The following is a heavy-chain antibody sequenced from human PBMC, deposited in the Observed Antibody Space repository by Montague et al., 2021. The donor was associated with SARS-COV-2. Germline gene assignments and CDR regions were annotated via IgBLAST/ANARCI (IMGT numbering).Heavy chain of an antibody. CDR1: GDSVSSNSAA. V-gene: IGHV6-1*01. CDR2: TYYRSKWYN. Sequence: CAISGDSVSSNSAAWNWIRQSPSRGLEWLGRTYYRSKWYNDYALSVKSRITINPDTSKNQFSLQLNSVTPEDTAVYYCARGQQWLVAVYYYYGMDVWGQGTTVTVSS. J-gene: IGHJ6*02. D-gene: IGHD6-19*01. CDR3: ARGQQWLVAVYYYYGMDV.